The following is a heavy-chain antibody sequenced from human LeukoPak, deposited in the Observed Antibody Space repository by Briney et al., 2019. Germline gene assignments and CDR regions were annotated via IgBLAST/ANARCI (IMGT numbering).Heavy chain of an antibody. CDR3: ARRADGSGSYYQAFDI. V-gene: IGHV5-51*01. CDR1: GYSFTSYW. D-gene: IGHD3-10*01. J-gene: IGHJ3*02. CDR2: IYPGDSDT. Sequence: GESLKISCKGSGYSFTSYWIGWVRQMPGKGLRWMGIIYPGDSDTRYSPSFQGQVTISADKSISTAYLQWSSLKASDTAMYYCARRADGSGSYYQAFDIWGQGTMVTVSS.